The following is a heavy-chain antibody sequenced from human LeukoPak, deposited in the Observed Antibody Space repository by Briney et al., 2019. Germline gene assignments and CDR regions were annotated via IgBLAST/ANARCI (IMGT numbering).Heavy chain of an antibody. CDR3: ARGLWFGELNFDY. CDR2: MNPNSGNT. Sequence: GASVKVSCKASGYTFTSYDINWVRQATGRGLEWMGWMNPNSGNTGYAQKFQGRVTITRNTSISTAYMELSSLRSEDTAVYYCARGLWFGELNFDYWGQGTLVTVSS. V-gene: IGHV1-8*03. D-gene: IGHD3-10*01. J-gene: IGHJ4*02. CDR1: GYTFTSYD.